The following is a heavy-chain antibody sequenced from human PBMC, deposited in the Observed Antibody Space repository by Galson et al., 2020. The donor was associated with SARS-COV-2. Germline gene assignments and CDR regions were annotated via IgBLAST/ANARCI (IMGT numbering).Heavy chain of an antibody. CDR2: IWYDGSNK. CDR1: GFTFSSYG. Sequence: GESLKISCAASGFTFSSYGMHWVRQAPGKGLEWVAVIWYDGSNKYYADSVKGRFTISRDNSKNTLYLQMNSLRAEDTAVYYCAKDYPFGELLEGGWGQGTLVTVSS. D-gene: IGHD3-10*01. V-gene: IGHV3-33*06. J-gene: IGHJ4*02. CDR3: AKDYPFGELLEGG.